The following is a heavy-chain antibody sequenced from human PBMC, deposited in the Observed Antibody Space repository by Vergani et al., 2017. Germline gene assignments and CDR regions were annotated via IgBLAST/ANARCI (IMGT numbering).Heavy chain of an antibody. Sequence: EVQLVESGGGLVKPGGSLRLSCAASGFTFSSYSMNWVRQAPGKGLEWVSSISSSSSYIYSADSVKGRFTISRDNAKNSLYLQMNSLRAEDTAVYYCARLGQDYYGSGSPNWSFDYWGQGTLVTVSS. CDR2: ISSSSSYI. CDR3: ARLGQDYYGSGSPNWSFDY. J-gene: IGHJ4*02. D-gene: IGHD3-10*01. V-gene: IGHV3-21*01. CDR1: GFTFSSYS.